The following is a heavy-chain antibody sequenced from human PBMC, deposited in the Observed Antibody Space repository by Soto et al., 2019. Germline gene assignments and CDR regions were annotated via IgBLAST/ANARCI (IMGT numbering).Heavy chain of an antibody. D-gene: IGHD6-13*01. J-gene: IGHJ4*02. Sequence: QVWLVESGGGVVQPGGTLRLSCAASGFTFSNFAMHWVRQAPGKGLEWVAVTSYDGNNKDYADSVKGRFTISRDNSKNTLILQVNSLRPEDTAVYYCARERAIAATGIFYYWGQGTLVTVSS. CDR2: TSYDGNNK. V-gene: IGHV3-30-3*01. CDR3: ARERAIAATGIFYY. CDR1: GFTFSNFA.